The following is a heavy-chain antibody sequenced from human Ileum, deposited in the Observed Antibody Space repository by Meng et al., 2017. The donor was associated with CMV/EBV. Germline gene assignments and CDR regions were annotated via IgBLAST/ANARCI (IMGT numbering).Heavy chain of an antibody. D-gene: IGHD1-14*01. CDR2: SLYDGTNK. J-gene: IGHJ6*02. Sequence: GGSLRLSCIVSGFTFGSFDMHWVRQTPAKGLEWVAYSLYDGTNKNYADSVRGRFTISRESSKKTLYLQMNDLRPEDTGVYYWQPGASRPPTRYYSVGVWGQGTTVTVSS. CDR1: GFTFGSFD. CDR3: QPGASRPPTRYYSVGV. V-gene: IGHV3-30*02.